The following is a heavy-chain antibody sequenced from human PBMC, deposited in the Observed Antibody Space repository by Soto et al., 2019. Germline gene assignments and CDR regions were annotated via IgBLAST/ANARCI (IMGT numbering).Heavy chain of an antibody. V-gene: IGHV3-33*01. J-gene: IGHJ6*02. CDR2: VCYDGSSK. CDR3: ARESDSNYDGMDV. D-gene: IGHD4-4*01. Sequence: PGGSLRLSCEASGFTSSNFGMNWVRQAPGKGLEWVARVCYDGSSKYYVDYVKGRFTISRDNSKEKVYPQMNSLRAEDTGVYYCARESDSNYDGMDVWGQGTTVTVS. CDR1: GFTSSNFG.